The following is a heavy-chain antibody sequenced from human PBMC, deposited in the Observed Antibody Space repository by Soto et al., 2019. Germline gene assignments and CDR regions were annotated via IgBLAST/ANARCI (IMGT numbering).Heavy chain of an antibody. CDR2: IYHTGST. J-gene: IGHJ4*02. D-gene: IGHD1-26*01. Sequence: QVQLQESGPGLVKPSGTLSLTCAVSGGSISSSDWWSWVRQPPGKGLEWIGEIYHTGSTNYNPSLKSRVTISRDTSKNQFSLNVSSVTAADTAIYYCARDGSGSPGATDYWGQGTLVTVSS. CDR3: ARDGSGSPGATDY. CDR1: GGSISSSDW. V-gene: IGHV4-4*02.